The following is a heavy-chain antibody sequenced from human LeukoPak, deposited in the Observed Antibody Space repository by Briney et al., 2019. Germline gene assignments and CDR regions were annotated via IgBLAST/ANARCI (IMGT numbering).Heavy chain of an antibody. CDR1: GFTFSSYW. D-gene: IGHD2-15*01. CDR2: IKQDGSEK. V-gene: IGHV3-7*01. Sequence: GGSLRLSCAASGFTFSSYWMSWVRQAPGKGLEWVANIKQDGSEKYYVDSVKGRFTNSRDNAKNSLYLQMNSLRAEDTAVYFCVADSGGSRYWGQGTLVTVSS. J-gene: IGHJ4*02. CDR3: VADSGGSRY.